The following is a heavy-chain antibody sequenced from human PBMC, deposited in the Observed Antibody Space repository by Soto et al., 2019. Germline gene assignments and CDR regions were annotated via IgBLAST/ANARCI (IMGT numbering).Heavy chain of an antibody. CDR3: ARDTNPEYYYGSVLKRDYYGMDV. V-gene: IGHV4-59*12. J-gene: IGHJ6*02. CDR1: GASISSYY. D-gene: IGHD3-10*01. CDR2: IYYSGST. Sequence: PSETLSVTCTVSGASISSYYWSWIRQHPGKGLEWIAYIYYSGSTNYNPSLKNRVTISIDKSKNQFSLKLSSVTAADTAVYYCARDTNPEYYYGSVLKRDYYGMDVWGQGTTVTVSS.